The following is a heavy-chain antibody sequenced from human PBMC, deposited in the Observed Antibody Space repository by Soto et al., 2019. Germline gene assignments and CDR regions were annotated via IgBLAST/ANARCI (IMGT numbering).Heavy chain of an antibody. CDR2: INPSGGST. D-gene: IGHD1-26*01. J-gene: IGHJ4*02. CDR1: GYTFTSYS. CDR3: ARTFVYSGRFSNLDY. Sequence: ASVKVSCKASGYTFTSYSIHWVRQAPGQGLEWMGIINPSGGSTSYAQKFQGRVTMTRDTSTSTIYMELSSLTSEDTAVYYCARTFVYSGRFSNLDYWGQGTLVTVSS. V-gene: IGHV1-46*01.